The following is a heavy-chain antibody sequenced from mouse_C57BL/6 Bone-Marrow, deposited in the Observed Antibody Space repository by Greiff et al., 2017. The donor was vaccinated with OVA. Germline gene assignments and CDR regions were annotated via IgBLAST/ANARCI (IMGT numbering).Heavy chain of an antibody. V-gene: IGHV10-1*01. CDR1: GFSFNTYA. CDR2: IRSKSNNYAT. CDR3: VRREYYSYYAMDY. J-gene: IGHJ4*01. Sequence: EVKLMESGGGLVQPKGSLKLSCAASGFSFNTYAMNWVRQAPGKGLEWVARIRSKSNNYATYYADTVKDRFTISRDESESMLYLQMNNLKTEDTAMDYCVRREYYSYYAMDYWGQGTSVTVSS. D-gene: IGHD1-1*01.